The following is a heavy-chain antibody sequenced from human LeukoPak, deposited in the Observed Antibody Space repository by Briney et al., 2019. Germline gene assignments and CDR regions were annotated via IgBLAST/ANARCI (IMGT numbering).Heavy chain of an antibody. CDR1: GGSFSGYY. D-gene: IGHD2-2*01. V-gene: IGHV4-34*01. Sequence: SETLSLTCAVYGGSFSGYYWSWIRQPPGKGLEWIGEINHSGSTNYNPSLKGRVTISVDTSKNQFSLKLSSVTAADTAVYYCARLLVVPAAHPFPFDPWGQGTLVTVSS. CDR2: INHSGST. J-gene: IGHJ5*02. CDR3: ARLLVVPAAHPFPFDP.